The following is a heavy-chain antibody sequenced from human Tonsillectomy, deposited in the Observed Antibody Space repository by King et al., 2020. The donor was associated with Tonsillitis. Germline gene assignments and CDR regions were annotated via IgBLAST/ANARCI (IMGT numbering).Heavy chain of an antibody. CDR2: ISSTSTDI. D-gene: IGHD5-24*01. CDR3: AGVPELATTLAFDY. J-gene: IGHJ4*02. Sequence: VQLVESGGGLVKPGGSLTLSCAASGFNFTTYSMNWVRQPPGKGLEWVSSISSTSTDIYFADSVKGRFTISRDNARKSVFLHMNSLRADDTAVYFCAGVPELATTLAFDYWGRGALVTVSS. CDR1: GFNFTTYS. V-gene: IGHV3-21*01.